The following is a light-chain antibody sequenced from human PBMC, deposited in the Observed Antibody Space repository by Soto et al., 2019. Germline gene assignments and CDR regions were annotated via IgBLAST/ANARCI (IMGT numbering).Light chain of an antibody. CDR1: QSIGRRS. V-gene: IGKV3-20*01. Sequence: EIVMTQSPGTLSLSPGERAAISCRASQSIGRRSLAWYHQKSGQAPRLLIYGASSRATGIPDRFSGSGSGRTVTLTIISLEPDDFGVYYCQQFGSSIPHTFGEGTKLEIK. CDR2: GAS. CDR3: QQFGSSIPHT. J-gene: IGKJ2*01.